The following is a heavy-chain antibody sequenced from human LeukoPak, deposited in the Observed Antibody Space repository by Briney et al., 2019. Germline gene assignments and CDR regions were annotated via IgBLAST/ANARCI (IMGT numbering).Heavy chain of an antibody. CDR2: VSGGGVTT. CDR1: GLTFRNYA. J-gene: IGHJ6*02. Sequence: GGSLRLSCAVSGLTFRNYAMSWIRQAPGKGLEWVSAVSGGGVTTYYTDSVRGRCTISRDNSNNTLYLQMNSLRVDDPAVYYGAERGGVGVWGQGTTVTVSS. CDR3: AERGGVGV. V-gene: IGHV3-23*01.